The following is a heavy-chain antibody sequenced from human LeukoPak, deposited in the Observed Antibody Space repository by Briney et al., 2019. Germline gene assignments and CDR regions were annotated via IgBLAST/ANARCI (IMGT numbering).Heavy chain of an antibody. CDR2: IYDDNT. CDR1: GFTVSAYA. Sequence: PGGSLRLSCAASGFTVSAYAMAWVRQAPGKGLEWVSTIYDDNTYYADSAKGRFAISTDNSKNTLYLQMNSLRVEDTAVYFGAARKVRGVWFYLDYWGQGTLVTVSS. CDR3: AARKVRGVWFYLDY. D-gene: IGHD3-10*01. J-gene: IGHJ4*02. V-gene: IGHV3-23*01.